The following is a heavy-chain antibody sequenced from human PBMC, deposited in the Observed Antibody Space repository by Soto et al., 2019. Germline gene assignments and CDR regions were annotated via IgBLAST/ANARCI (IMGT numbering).Heavy chain of an antibody. D-gene: IGHD3-10*01. CDR3: AREAPIVRGVFAY. CDR2: IFYSGST. V-gene: IGHV4-31*03. Sequence: PSETLSLTCTVSGASISSGNYYWSWIRQHPGKGLECIGYIFYSGSTYYNPSLKSRVTISVDTSKNQFSLKLSSVTAADTAVYYCAREAPIVRGVFAYWGQGTLVTVSS. J-gene: IGHJ4*02. CDR1: GASISSGNYY.